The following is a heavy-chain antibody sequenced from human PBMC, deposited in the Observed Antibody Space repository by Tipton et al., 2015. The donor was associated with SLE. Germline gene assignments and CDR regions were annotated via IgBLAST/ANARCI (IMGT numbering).Heavy chain of an antibody. Sequence: QSGPEVKKPGASVKVSCRASGYIFDGYYIHWVRQAPGQGLEWMGWINPDSGDAKYVQRSQGRVTMTRNTSITTAYMELSSLTSEDTAVYYCARGNWFDPWGQGTLVTVSS. V-gene: IGHV1-2*02. CDR2: INPDSGDA. CDR1: GYIFDGYY. CDR3: ARGNWFDP. J-gene: IGHJ5*02.